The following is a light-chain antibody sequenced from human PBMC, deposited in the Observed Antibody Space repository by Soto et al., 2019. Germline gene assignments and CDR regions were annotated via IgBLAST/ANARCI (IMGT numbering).Light chain of an antibody. V-gene: IGLV2-23*02. Sequence: QSVLTQPASVSGSPGQSITISCTGTSSDVGSYNLVSWYQQHPGKAPKLMIYDVSKRPSGVSNRFSGSKSGNTASLTISGLQAEDEADYCCCSYAGSSTVVFGGGTKLTVL. CDR1: SSDVGSYNL. CDR2: DVS. J-gene: IGLJ2*01. CDR3: CSYAGSSTVV.